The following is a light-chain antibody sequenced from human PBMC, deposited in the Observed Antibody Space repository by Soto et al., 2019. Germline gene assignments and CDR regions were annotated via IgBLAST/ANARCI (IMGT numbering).Light chain of an antibody. Sequence: EIVMTQSRATPSVLPGERATLSCRASQSVSSNLAWYQQKRGQTPRLFIYGASTRATGIPARFSGSGSATEFTLTISSLQSEDFALYYCQQYNNWPPWTIGQGTKVEIK. CDR3: QQYNNWPPWT. CDR2: GAS. V-gene: IGKV3-15*01. J-gene: IGKJ1*01. CDR1: QSVSSN.